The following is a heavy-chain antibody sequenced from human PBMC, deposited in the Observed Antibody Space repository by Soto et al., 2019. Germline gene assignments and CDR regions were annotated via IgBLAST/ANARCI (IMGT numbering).Heavy chain of an antibody. J-gene: IGHJ2*01. CDR1: GYSFTSYW. CDR2: IYPGDSDT. D-gene: IGHD3-22*01. CDR3: ARLLYYYASSDNYWYFDL. V-gene: IGHV5-51*01. Sequence: ESLKISCKGSGYSFTSYWTGWVRQMPGKGLEWMGIIYPGDSDTRYSPSFQGQVTISADKSISTAYLQWSSLKASDTAMYYCARLLYYYASSDNYWYFDLWGRGNLVTVSS.